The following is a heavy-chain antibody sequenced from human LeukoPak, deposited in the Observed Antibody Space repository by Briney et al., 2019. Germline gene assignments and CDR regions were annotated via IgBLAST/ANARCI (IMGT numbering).Heavy chain of an antibody. V-gene: IGHV4-34*01. D-gene: IGHD5-12*01. J-gene: IGHJ5*02. CDR1: GGSFSGYY. Sequence: SETPSLTCAVYGGSFSGYYWSWIRQPPGKGLEWIGEINHSGSTNYNPSLKSRVTISVDTSKNQFSLKLSSVTAADTAVYYCARGRMGVDIVAMILSAGGFAPWGQGTLLTVSS. CDR2: INHSGST. CDR3: ARGRMGVDIVAMILSAGGFAP.